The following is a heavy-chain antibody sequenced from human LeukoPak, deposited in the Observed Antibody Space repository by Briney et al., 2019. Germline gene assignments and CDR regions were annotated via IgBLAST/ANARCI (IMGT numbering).Heavy chain of an antibody. V-gene: IGHV4-34*01. CDR2: INHSGST. CDR1: GGSFSGYY. J-gene: IGHJ4*02. Sequence: PSETLSLACAVYGGSFSGYYWSWIRQPPGKGLEWIGEINHSGSTNYNPSLKSRVTISVDTSKNQFSLKLSSVTAADTAVYYCARGEVSGLGYWGQGTLVTVSS. CDR3: ARGEVSGLGY. D-gene: IGHD3/OR15-3a*01.